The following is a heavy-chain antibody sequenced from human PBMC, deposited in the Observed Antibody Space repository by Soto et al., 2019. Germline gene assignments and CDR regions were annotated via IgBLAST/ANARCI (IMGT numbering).Heavy chain of an antibody. V-gene: IGHV3-7*03. D-gene: IGHD2-21*02. CDR2: IKQDGSEK. CDR3: PREDCIRSCSTVSAFLLNRSSDL. J-gene: IGHJ2*01. Sequence: GKGLEWVANIKQDGSEKYYVDSVKGRFTISRDNAKNSLYLQMNSLRAEDTALFYCPREDCIRSCSTVSAFLLNRSSDL.